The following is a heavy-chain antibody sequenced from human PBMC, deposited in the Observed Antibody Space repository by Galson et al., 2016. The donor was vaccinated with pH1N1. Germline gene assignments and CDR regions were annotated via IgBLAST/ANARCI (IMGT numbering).Heavy chain of an antibody. CDR3: ARESRWELGYYFDY. D-gene: IGHD1-26*01. Sequence: SLRLSCATSGFTFSSYWMSWVRQAPGQGLEWVANIRQDGSEKHYVDSVKGRFTISRDNSKNTLYLQMNSLRAEDTAVYYCARESRWELGYYFDYWGQGTLVTVSS. CDR2: IRQDGSEK. CDR1: GFTFSSYW. V-gene: IGHV3-7*01. J-gene: IGHJ4*02.